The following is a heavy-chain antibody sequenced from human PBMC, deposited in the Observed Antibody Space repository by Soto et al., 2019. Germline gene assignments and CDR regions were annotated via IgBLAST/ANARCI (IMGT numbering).Heavy chain of an antibody. V-gene: IGHV3-30*03. CDR1: GFAFNSYG. Sequence: QVQLVESGGGVVQPGRSLTLSCAASGFAFNSYGMHWVRQAPGKGLEWVAVISYHGSDRYYADSVKGRFTISRDNSKNPLXLQMNSVRAXXTXXXXXXXXHLLPTVTTGGYWGQGTLVTVSS. CDR2: ISYHGSDR. CDR3: XXXHLLPTVTTGGY. D-gene: IGHD4-17*01. J-gene: IGHJ4*02.